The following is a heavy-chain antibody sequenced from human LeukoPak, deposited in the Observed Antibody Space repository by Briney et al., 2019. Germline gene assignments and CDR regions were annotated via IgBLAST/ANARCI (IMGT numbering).Heavy chain of an antibody. J-gene: IGHJ4*02. CDR3: AKDGGYCSGGSCYETYYFDY. D-gene: IGHD2-15*01. Sequence: PGGSLRLSCAASGFTFSSYGMHWVRQAPGKGLEWVAVISYDGSNKYYADSVKGRFTISRDNSKNTLHLQMNSLRAEDTAVYYCAKDGGYCSGGSCYETYYFDYWGQGTLVTVSS. CDR1: GFTFSSYG. CDR2: ISYDGSNK. V-gene: IGHV3-30*18.